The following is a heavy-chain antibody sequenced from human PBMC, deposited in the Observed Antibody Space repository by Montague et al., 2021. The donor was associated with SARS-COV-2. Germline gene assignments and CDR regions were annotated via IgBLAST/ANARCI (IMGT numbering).Heavy chain of an antibody. D-gene: IGHD3-9*01. J-gene: IGHJ6*02. V-gene: IGHV3-30-3*01. CDR2: ISYDGSNK. CDR1: GLTFSSYA. CDR3: ARDSAYYDILTGYLGGKNYYYYYGMDV. Sequence: SLRLSLSASGLTFSSYAMHWVRQAPGKGLEWVAVISYDGSNKYYADSVKGRFTISRDNSKNTLYLQMNSLRAEDTAVYYCARDSAYYDILTGYLGGKNYYYYYGMDVWGQGATVTVSS.